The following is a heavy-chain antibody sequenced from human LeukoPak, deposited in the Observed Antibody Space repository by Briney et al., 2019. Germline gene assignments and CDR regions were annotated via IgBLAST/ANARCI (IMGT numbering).Heavy chain of an antibody. J-gene: IGHJ6*03. Sequence: DPSETLSLTCTVSGGSISSYYWSWIRQPPGKGLEWIGYIYHSGSTKYNPSLKSRVTISVDTSKNQFSLKLSSVTAADTAVYYCARGSSSWLPYYMDVWGKGTTVTVSS. CDR1: GGSISSYY. D-gene: IGHD6-13*01. CDR2: IYHSGST. V-gene: IGHV4-59*12. CDR3: ARGSSSWLPYYMDV.